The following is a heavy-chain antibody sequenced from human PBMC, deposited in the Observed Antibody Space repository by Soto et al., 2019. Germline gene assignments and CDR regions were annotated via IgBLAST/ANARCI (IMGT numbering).Heavy chain of an antibody. CDR3: TIGTWSGEVFDI. V-gene: IGHV1-69*02. Sequence: QVQLVQSGAEVKKPGSSVKVSCKDSGGTFNTYSMFWVRQAPGQGLEWMGRIIPMLGMRNYAQRFQDRVTITADKTTATAHMELSSLRSEDTALYYCTIGTWSGEVFDIWGQGTMVTVSS. D-gene: IGHD2-21*01. J-gene: IGHJ3*02. CDR2: IIPMLGMR. CDR1: GGTFNTYS.